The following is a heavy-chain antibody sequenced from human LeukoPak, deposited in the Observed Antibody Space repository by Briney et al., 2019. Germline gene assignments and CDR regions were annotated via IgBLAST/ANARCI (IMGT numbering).Heavy chain of an antibody. CDR1: GYTFTSYY. CDR3: AIIAAAGSFGDY. J-gene: IGHJ4*02. D-gene: IGHD6-13*01. Sequence: GASVKVSCKASGYTFTSYYMHWVRQAPGQGLEWMGIINSSGGSTSYAPKFQGRVTMTSDTSATTAHMELSSLRLEDTAIYYCAIIAAAGSFGDYWGQGSLVSVSS. V-gene: IGHV1-46*01. CDR2: INSSGGST.